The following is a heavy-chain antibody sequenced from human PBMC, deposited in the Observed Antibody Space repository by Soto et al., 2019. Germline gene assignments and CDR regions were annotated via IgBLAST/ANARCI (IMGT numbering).Heavy chain of an antibody. CDR3: ARGALYYYDSSGYRNWFDP. V-gene: IGHV4-30-4*01. Sequence: PSETLSLTCTVSGGSISSGDYYWSWIRQPPGKGLEWIGYIYYSGSTYYNPSLKSRVTISVDTSKKQFSLKLSSVTAADTAVYYCARGALYYYDSSGYRNWFDPWGQGTLVTVSS. D-gene: IGHD3-22*01. J-gene: IGHJ5*02. CDR2: IYYSGST. CDR1: GGSISSGDYY.